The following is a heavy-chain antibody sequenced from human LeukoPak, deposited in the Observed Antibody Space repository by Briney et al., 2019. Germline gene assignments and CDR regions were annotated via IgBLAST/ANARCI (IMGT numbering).Heavy chain of an antibody. Sequence: GGSLRLSCAASGFTFSSYAMHWVRQAPGKGLEWVAVISYDGSNKYYADSVKGRFTISRDNSKNTLYLQMNSLRAEDTAVYYCARGAPGYYDFWSGYSPDGAFGIWGQGTMVTVSS. D-gene: IGHD3-3*01. CDR1: GFTFSSYA. V-gene: IGHV3-30-3*01. J-gene: IGHJ3*02. CDR3: ARGAPGYYDFWSGYSPDGAFGI. CDR2: ISYDGSNK.